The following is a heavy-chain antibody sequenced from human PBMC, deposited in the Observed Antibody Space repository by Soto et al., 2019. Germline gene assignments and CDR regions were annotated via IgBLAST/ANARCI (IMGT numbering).Heavy chain of an antibody. Sequence: QLQLQESGPGLVKPSETLSLTCTVSGGSISRSSYFWGWIRQAPGKGLEWIGSIYYDGSTFYNPSLKSRVTIFVDTSKNQFSLNLSSVTAAATAVFYCARHSATVIMTDTSFDSWGQGTLVTVSA. D-gene: IGHD3-3*01. CDR2: IYYDGST. J-gene: IGHJ4*02. V-gene: IGHV4-39*01. CDR3: ARHSATVIMTDTSFDS. CDR1: GGSISRSSYF.